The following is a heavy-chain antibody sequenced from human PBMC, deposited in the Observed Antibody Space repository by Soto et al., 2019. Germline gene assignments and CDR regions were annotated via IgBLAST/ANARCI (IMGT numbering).Heavy chain of an antibody. CDR2: ISYDGSNK. CDR3: ASDQLGDSSSLVY. CDR1: GFTFSSYA. J-gene: IGHJ4*02. D-gene: IGHD3-22*01. Sequence: GGSLRLSCAASGFTFSSYAMHWVRQAPGKGLEWVAVISYDGSNKYYADSVKGRFTISRDNSKNTLYLQMNSLRAEDTAVYYCASDQLGDSSSLVYWGQGTLVTVSS. V-gene: IGHV3-30-3*01.